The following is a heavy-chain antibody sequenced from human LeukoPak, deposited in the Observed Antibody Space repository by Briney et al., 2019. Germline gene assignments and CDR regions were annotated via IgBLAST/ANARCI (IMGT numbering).Heavy chain of an antibody. D-gene: IGHD3-10*01. CDR1: GFTFSSYA. CDR2: ISYDGSNK. Sequence: GGSLRLSCAASGFTFSSYAMHWVRQAPGKGLEWVAVISYDGSNKYYADSVKGRFTISRDNSKNTLYLQMNSLRAEDTAVYYCARDHHYYYGSGNYFDYWGQGTLVTVSS. V-gene: IGHV3-30*04. J-gene: IGHJ4*02. CDR3: ARDHHYYYGSGNYFDY.